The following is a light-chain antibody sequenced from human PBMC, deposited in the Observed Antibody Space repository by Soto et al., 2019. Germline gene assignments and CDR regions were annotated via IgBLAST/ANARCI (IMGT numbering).Light chain of an antibody. Sequence: EIVLTQSPATLSLSLGERATLSCRASQSIGSYLAWYQHKLGQPPRLLIYDASNRATGIPDRFSGSGSGTDFTLTISRLEPEDFAVYYCQQYGSSPPWTFGQGTKVDIK. CDR3: QQYGSSPPWT. CDR2: DAS. CDR1: QSIGSY. V-gene: IGKV3-20*01. J-gene: IGKJ1*01.